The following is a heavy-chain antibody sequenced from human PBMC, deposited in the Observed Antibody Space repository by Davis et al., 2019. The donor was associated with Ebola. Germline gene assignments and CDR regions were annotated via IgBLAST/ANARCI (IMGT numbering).Heavy chain of an antibody. CDR3: VGFVRDFDY. D-gene: IGHD3-10*01. CDR1: GFTFSSYG. J-gene: IGHJ4*02. CDR2: IRYDGSNK. Sequence: GESLKISCAASGFTFSSYGMHWVRQAPGKGLEWVAFIRYDGSNKYYADSVKGRFTISRDNSKNTLYLQMNSLRAEDTAVYYCVGFVRDFDYWGQGTPVTVSS. V-gene: IGHV3-30*02.